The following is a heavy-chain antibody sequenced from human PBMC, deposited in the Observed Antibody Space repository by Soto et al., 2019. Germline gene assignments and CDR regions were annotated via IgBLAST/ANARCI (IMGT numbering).Heavy chain of an antibody. CDR3: ARDVIESSSSWLGLFDC. Sequence: SETLSLTCSVSGGSISSGDYYWSWIRQPPGKGLEYIGYIYNSGSTYYNPSLKSRVSISLDTSKNQFSLRLSSVTAADTAVYYCARDVIESSSSWLGLFDCWGQGTLVTSPQ. V-gene: IGHV4-30-4*01. CDR2: IYNSGST. J-gene: IGHJ4*02. D-gene: IGHD6-13*01. CDR1: GGSISSGDYY.